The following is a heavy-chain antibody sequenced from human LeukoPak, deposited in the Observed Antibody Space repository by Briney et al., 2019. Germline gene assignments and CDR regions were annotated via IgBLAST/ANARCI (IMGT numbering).Heavy chain of an antibody. D-gene: IGHD1-26*01. CDR1: GGSISSYY. CDR2: IYTSGST. J-gene: IGHJ5*02. V-gene: IGHV4-4*09. CDR3: ARTGRYSGSYST. Sequence: SETPSLTCTVSGGSISSYYWNWIRQPPGKGLEWIGNIYTSGSTNYNPSLKSRVTILVDTSKNQISLKVSSVTAADTAVYFCARTGRYSGSYSTWGQGTLVTVSS.